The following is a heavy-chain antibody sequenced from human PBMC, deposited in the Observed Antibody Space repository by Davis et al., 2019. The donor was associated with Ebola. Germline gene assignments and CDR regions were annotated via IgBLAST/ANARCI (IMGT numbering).Heavy chain of an antibody. V-gene: IGHV3-9*01. CDR2: ISWNSGSI. J-gene: IGHJ6*02. Sequence: PGGSLRLSCAASGFTFDDYAMHWVRQAPGKGLEWVSGISWNSGSIGYADSVKGRFTISRDNAKNTLYLQMNSLRAEDTAVYYCAREYYYGMDVWGQGTTVTVSS. CDR1: GFTFDDYA. CDR3: AREYYYGMDV.